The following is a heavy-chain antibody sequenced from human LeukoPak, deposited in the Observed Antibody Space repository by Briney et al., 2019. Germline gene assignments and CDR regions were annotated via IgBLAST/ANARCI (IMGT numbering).Heavy chain of an antibody. V-gene: IGHV4-59*01. CDR1: GGSISSYY. CDR3: ARDRGSSWFCDAFDI. D-gene: IGHD6-13*01. Sequence: PSETLSLTCTVSGGSISSYYWSWIRQPPGKGLEWIGYIYYSGSTNYNPSLKSRVTISVDTSKNQFSLKLSSVTAADTAVYYCARDRGSSWFCDAFDIWGQGTMVTVSS. CDR2: IYYSGST. J-gene: IGHJ3*02.